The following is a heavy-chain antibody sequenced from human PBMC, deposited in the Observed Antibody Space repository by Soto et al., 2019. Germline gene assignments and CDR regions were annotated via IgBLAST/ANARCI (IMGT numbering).Heavy chain of an antibody. CDR2: VSHDGRNT. Sequence: VQLVESGGGVVQPGRSLRLSCAASGFTFSDYAMHWVRQAPGKGLEWVAVVSHDGRNTHYADSVKGRFTSARDSSKNTVSLEMTIRRAEATAVYYWAKGGRKWLVTSDFTSWGQGALVTVSS. CDR3: AKGGRKWLVTSDFTS. D-gene: IGHD6-19*01. CDR1: GFTFSDYA. J-gene: IGHJ4*02. V-gene: IGHV3-30*18.